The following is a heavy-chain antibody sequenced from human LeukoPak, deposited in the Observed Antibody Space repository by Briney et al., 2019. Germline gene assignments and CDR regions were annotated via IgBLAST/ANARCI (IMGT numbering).Heavy chain of an antibody. V-gene: IGHV4-61*02. CDR1: GGSISSDLYY. CDR2: IYSSGTT. CDR3: AGGAYGSGSYAKWFDP. D-gene: IGHD3-10*01. Sequence: SQTLSLTCTVSGGSISSDLYYWSWIRQPAGKGLEWIGRIYSSGTTNYNPFLKSRVTISIERSKNQVSLMLNSVTAADTAVYYCAGGAYGSGSYAKWFDPWGQGTLVIVSS. J-gene: IGHJ5*02.